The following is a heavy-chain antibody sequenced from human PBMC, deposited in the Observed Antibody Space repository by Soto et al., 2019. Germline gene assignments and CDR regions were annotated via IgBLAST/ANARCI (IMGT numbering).Heavy chain of an antibody. J-gene: IGHJ4*02. Sequence: GGSLRLSCAASGLTFSTSVMNWVRQTPGKGREWVAVTGVNGDITYYADSVKGRFTISRDNSKNMLYLHLNSLRAEDTAVYYCATDPTALSTFCGQGTQVTVPQ. D-gene: IGHD3-16*01. V-gene: IGHV3-23*01. CDR1: GLTFSTSV. CDR3: ATDPTALSTF. CDR2: TGVNGDIT.